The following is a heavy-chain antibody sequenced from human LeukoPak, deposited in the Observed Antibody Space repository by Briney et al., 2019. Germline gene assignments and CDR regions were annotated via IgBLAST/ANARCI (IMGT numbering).Heavy chain of an antibody. CDR2: ISPNNGDT. CDR1: GGTFSSYA. Sequence: ASVKVSCKASGGTFSSYAISWVRQAPGQGLEWLGWISPNNGDTNYAREFQGRATMTTDTSTSTAYLELRSLSSDDTAVYYCARDQASYDFWSDYYRGAGYDHWGQGTLVTVSS. J-gene: IGHJ4*02. D-gene: IGHD3-3*01. V-gene: IGHV1-18*01. CDR3: ARDQASYDFWSDYYRGAGYDH.